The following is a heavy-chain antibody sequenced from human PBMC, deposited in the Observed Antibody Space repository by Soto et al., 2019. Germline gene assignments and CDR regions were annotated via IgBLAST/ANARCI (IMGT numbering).Heavy chain of an antibody. J-gene: IGHJ4*02. Sequence: DWTGGSLTLSCAGSGFAFRSYNMNWVRQPPGKGLEWVASISSGSSNIYYADSVKGRFTISRDNAKDSLYLQMDSLRAEDSAVYYCASATVVAGTFDFWGQGTLLTVSS. CDR1: GFAFRSYN. CDR2: ISSGSSNI. V-gene: IGHV3-21*01. D-gene: IGHD2-15*01. CDR3: ASATVVAGTFDF.